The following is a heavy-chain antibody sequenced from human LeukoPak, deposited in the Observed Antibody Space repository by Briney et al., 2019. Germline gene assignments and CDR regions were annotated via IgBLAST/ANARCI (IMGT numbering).Heavy chain of an antibody. D-gene: IGHD2-2*01. V-gene: IGHV1-18*01. Sequence: ASVEVSCKASGYTFTSYGVSWVRQAPGQGLEWLGWINPYNGNTNFAQKLQGRVTMTTDTSTSTAYMELSSLRSEDTAVYYCADLVYCSSSSCYEPFNQTWGQGTLVTVSP. J-gene: IGHJ4*02. CDR2: INPYNGNT. CDR3: ADLVYCSSSSCYEPFNQT. CDR1: GYTFTSYG.